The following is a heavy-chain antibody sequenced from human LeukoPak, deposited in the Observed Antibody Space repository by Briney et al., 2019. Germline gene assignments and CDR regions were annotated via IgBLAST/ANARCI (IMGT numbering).Heavy chain of an antibody. CDR2: INHSGST. Sequence: SETLSLTCAVYGGSFSGYYWSWIRQPPGKGLEWIGEINHSGSTNYNPSLKSRVTISVDTSKNQFSLKLSSVTAADTAVYYCARDRKHSYVYFDYWGQGTLVTVSS. CDR3: ARDRKHSYVYFDY. J-gene: IGHJ4*02. CDR1: GGSFSGYY. V-gene: IGHV4-34*01. D-gene: IGHD1-14*01.